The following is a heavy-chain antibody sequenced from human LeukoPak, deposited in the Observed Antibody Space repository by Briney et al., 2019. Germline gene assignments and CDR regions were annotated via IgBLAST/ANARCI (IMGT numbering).Heavy chain of an antibody. J-gene: IGHJ5*02. V-gene: IGHV4-59*01. CDR3: ARGGDRDIVVVTATHNWFDP. D-gene: IGHD2-21*02. CDR1: GGSISSYY. Sequence: PSETLSLTCTVSGGSISSYYWSWIRQPPGKGLEWIGYIYYSGSTNYNPSLKSRVTISVDTSKNQFSLKLSSVTAADTAVYYCARGGDRDIVVVTATHNWFDPWGQGTLVTVSS. CDR2: IYYSGST.